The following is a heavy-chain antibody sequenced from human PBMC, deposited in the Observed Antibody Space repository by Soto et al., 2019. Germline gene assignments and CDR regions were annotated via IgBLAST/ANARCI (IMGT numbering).Heavy chain of an antibody. Sequence: PSETLSLTCTVSGCSISSCYFYWSWILQPPGKGLELIGNIYYSGSTYYNPSLRSRAITSVDTSQKHFSLKLRYLTDADTAAYFCARVDEFSDSFDSWAQGALVTVPS. D-gene: IGHD5-12*01. CDR3: ARVDEFSDSFDS. CDR2: IYYSGST. J-gene: IGHJ4*02. CDR1: GCSISSCYFY. V-gene: IGHV4-30-4*01.